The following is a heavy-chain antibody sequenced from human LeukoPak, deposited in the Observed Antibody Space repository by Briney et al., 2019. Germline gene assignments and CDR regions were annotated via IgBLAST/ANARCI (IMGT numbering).Heavy chain of an antibody. V-gene: IGHV3-23*01. CDR3: ARDGKGLAYYFDY. Sequence: GGSLRLSCAASGFTFSSYAMSWVRQAPGKGLEWVSTISGSGGSTYYADSVKGQFTISRDNSKNTLYLQMNSLRAEDTAVYYCARDGKGLAYYFDYWGQGTLVTVSS. CDR1: GFTFSSYA. J-gene: IGHJ4*02. CDR2: ISGSGGST. D-gene: IGHD6-19*01.